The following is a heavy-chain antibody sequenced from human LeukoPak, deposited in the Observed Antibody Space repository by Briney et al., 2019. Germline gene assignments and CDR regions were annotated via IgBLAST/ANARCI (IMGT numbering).Heavy chain of an antibody. CDR3: ARDYYGSGSQNWFDP. CDR1: GFTFSSYS. D-gene: IGHD3-10*01. J-gene: IGHJ5*02. V-gene: IGHV3-21*01. CDR2: ISSSSSYI. Sequence: PGGSLRLSCTASGFTFSSYSMNWVRQAPGKGLEWVSSISSSSSYIYYADSVKGRFTISRDNAKNSLYLQMNSLRAEDTAVYYCARDYYGSGSQNWFDPWGQGTLVTVSS.